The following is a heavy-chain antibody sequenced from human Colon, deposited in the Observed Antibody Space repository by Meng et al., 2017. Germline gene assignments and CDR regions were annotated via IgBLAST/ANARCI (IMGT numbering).Heavy chain of an antibody. CDR3: ARDLGYCSGGSCYSGRDI. J-gene: IGHJ4*02. D-gene: IGHD2-15*01. V-gene: IGHV4-61*02. CDR1: GGSISSGSYY. CDR2: IYTSGST. Sequence: SETLSPTGTVPGGSISSGSYYWSWMRQPAGKGLEWIGRIYTSGSTNDNPSLKSRVTISVDTSKNQISLKLSSVTAADTAVYYCARDLGYCSGGSCYSGRDIWGQGTLVTVSS.